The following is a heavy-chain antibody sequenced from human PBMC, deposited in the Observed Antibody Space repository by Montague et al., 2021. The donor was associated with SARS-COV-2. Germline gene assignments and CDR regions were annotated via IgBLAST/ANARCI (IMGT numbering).Heavy chain of an antibody. CDR2: IYYSGST. CDR3: ARVSPRWLQFDPYFDY. CDR1: GGSISSYY. V-gene: IGHV4-59*01. J-gene: IGHJ4*02. D-gene: IGHD5-24*01. Sequence: SETLSLTCTVSGGSISSYYWSWIRQPPGKGLEWIGYIYYSGSTNYNPSLKSRVTISVDTSKNQFSLKLSPVTAADTAVYYCARVSPRWLQFDPYFDYWGQGTLVTVSS.